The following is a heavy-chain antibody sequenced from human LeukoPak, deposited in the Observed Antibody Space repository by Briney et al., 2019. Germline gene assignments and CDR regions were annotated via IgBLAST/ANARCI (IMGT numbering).Heavy chain of an antibody. CDR3: AKNTQYSGYYDC. Sequence: GGSLRLSCAASGFTFSSYPMTWVRQAPGKGPEWVSFISGSGGITYYADSVKGRFTISRDNSKNTLYLQMNSLRAEDTAVYYCAKNTQYSGYYDCWGQGTLVAVSS. D-gene: IGHD6-6*01. J-gene: IGHJ4*02. CDR1: GFTFSSYP. CDR2: ISGSGGIT. V-gene: IGHV3-23*01.